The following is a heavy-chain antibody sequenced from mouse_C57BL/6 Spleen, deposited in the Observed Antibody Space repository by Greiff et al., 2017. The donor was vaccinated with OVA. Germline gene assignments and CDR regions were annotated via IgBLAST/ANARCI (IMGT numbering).Heavy chain of an antibody. V-gene: IGHV1-55*01. J-gene: IGHJ1*03. CDR1: GYTFTSYW. D-gene: IGHD2-1*01. CDR3: ARGGYGNWYFDD. CDR2: IYPGSGST. Sequence: VQLQQPGAELVKPGASVKMSCKASGYTFTSYWITWVKQRPGQGLEWIGDIYPGSGSTNYNEKFKSKATLTVDTSSSTAYMQLSSLTSEDSAVYYCARGGYGNWYFDDWGTGTTVTVSS.